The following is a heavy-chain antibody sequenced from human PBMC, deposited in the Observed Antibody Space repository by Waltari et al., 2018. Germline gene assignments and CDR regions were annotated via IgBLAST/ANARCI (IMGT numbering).Heavy chain of an antibody. CDR1: GGTFSSYA. Sequence: QVQRVQSGAEVKKPGSPGKVSCKASGGTFSSYAISWVRQAPGQGLEWMGGIIPIFGTANYAQKFQGRVTITTDESTSTAYMELSSLRSEDTAVYYCARDPGGGDYGYWGQGTLVTVSS. V-gene: IGHV1-69*05. J-gene: IGHJ4*02. CDR2: IIPIFGTA. CDR3: ARDPGGGDYGY. D-gene: IGHD3-10*01.